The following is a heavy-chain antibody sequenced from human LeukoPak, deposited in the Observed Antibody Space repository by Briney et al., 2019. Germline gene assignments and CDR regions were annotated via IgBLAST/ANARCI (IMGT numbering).Heavy chain of an antibody. D-gene: IGHD2-2*02. V-gene: IGHV3-23*01. J-gene: IGHJ4*02. CDR2: ISGSGGST. CDR3: ASTRIVVVPAAISYDY. Sequence: PGGSLRLSCAASGFTFSTYSMNWVRRAPGKGLEWVSAISGSGGSTYYADSVKGRFTISRDNSKNTLYLQMNSLRAEDTAVYYCASTRIVVVPAAISYDYWGQGTLVTVSS. CDR1: GFTFSTYS.